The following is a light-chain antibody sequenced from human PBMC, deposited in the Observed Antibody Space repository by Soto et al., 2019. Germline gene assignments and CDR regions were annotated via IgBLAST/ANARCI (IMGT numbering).Light chain of an antibody. CDR2: AAS. Sequence: EIVMTQSPATLSVSPGERVTLSCRASQSVTSNLAWYQQKPGQAPRLLIYAASTRATGIPARFSGSGSGTEFTLAISSLQSEDFAVYYCQQYIDWPPTFTFGQGTKLEI. J-gene: IGKJ2*01. CDR1: QSVTSN. V-gene: IGKV3-15*01. CDR3: QQYIDWPPTFT.